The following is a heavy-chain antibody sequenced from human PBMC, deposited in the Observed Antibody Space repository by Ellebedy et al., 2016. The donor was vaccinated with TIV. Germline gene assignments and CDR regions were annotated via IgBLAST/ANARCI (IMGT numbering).Heavy chain of an antibody. Sequence: GESLKISXAASGFTFSSYSMNWVRQAPGKGLEWVSSISGSGADIYYTDSVKGRFTISRDNAKNSLYLQMNSLRAGDTALYFCARAGGGYSSGWLDSWGQGTLVTVSS. CDR1: GFTFSSYS. CDR3: ARAGGGYSSGWLDS. CDR2: ISGSGADI. V-gene: IGHV3-21*01. D-gene: IGHD6-19*01. J-gene: IGHJ4*02.